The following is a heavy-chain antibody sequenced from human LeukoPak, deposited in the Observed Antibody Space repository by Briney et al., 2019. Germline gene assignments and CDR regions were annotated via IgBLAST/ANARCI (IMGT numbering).Heavy chain of an antibody. V-gene: IGHV1-58*02. CDR2: IVVGSGNT. CDR1: GFAFTSSA. J-gene: IGHJ4*02. CDR3: AAGWVCSGGSCYYYFDY. Sequence: SVKGSCKASGFAFTSSAMQWVRQARGQRLEWIGWIVVGSGNTNYVQKFQERVTITRDMSTSTAYMELSSLRSEDTAVYYCAAGWVCSGGSCYYYFDYWGQGTLVTVSS. D-gene: IGHD2-15*01.